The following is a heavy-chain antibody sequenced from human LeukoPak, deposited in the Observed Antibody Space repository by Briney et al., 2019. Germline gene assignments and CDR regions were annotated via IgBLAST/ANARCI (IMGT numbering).Heavy chain of an antibody. D-gene: IGHD6-13*01. CDR1: GYSISSGYY. V-gene: IGHV4-38-2*02. CDR2: IYHSGST. Sequence: SETLSLTCTVSGYSISSGYYWSWIRQPPGKGLEWIGYIYHSGSTYYNPSLKSRVTISVDRSKNQFSLKLSSVTAADTAVYYCARDGAAATGWFDPWGQGTLVTVSS. CDR3: ARDGAAATGWFDP. J-gene: IGHJ5*02.